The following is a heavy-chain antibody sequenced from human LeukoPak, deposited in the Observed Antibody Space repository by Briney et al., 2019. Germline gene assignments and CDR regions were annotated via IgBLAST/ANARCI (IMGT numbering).Heavy chain of an antibody. V-gene: IGHV4-59*01. D-gene: IGHD3-22*01. CDR3: ARTYDSSGYYQPNWFDP. CDR2: IYYSGST. Sequence: SETLSLTCTVSGGSISSYYWSWIRQPPGKGLEWIGYIYYSGSTSYNPSLKSRVTISVDTSKNQFSLKLSSVTAADTAVYYCARTYDSSGYYQPNWFDPWGQGTLVTVSS. J-gene: IGHJ5*02. CDR1: GGSISSYY.